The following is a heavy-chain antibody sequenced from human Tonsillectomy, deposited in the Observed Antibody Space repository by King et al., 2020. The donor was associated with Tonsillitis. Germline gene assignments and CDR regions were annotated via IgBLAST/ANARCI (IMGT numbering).Heavy chain of an antibody. V-gene: IGHV4-38-2*01. CDR2: IYHSGSP. CDR1: GFSISSGFF. D-gene: IGHD3-10*01. Sequence: VQLQESGPGLVKPSETLSLTCAVSGFSISSGFFWGWIRQPPGKGLEWIGYIYHSGSPYYNPSLKSRVTISVDTFKNQFSLKLSSVTAADPAVYYCARGDYYGSGSYYPIDYWGQGTLVTVSS. CDR3: ARGDYYGSGSYYPIDY. J-gene: IGHJ4*02.